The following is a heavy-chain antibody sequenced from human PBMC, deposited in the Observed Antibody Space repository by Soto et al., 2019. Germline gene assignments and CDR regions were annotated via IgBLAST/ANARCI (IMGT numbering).Heavy chain of an antibody. Sequence: SETLSLTCTVSGCSISSGGYYWSWIRQHPGKGLEWIGYIYYSGSTYYNPSLKSRVTISVDTSKNQFSLKLSSVTAADTAVYYCARTPYDYVWGSYGPDWGQGTLVTVSS. D-gene: IGHD3-16*01. CDR2: IYYSGST. J-gene: IGHJ4*02. CDR3: ARTPYDYVWGSYGPD. V-gene: IGHV4-31*03. CDR1: GCSISSGGYY.